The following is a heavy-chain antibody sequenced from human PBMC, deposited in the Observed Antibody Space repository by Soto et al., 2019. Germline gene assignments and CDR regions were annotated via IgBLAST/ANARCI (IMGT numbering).Heavy chain of an antibody. CDR3: AGGEVGYDSSGYYSWDYFDY. CDR2: IYYSGST. CDR1: GGSISSGDYY. V-gene: IGHV4-30-4*01. J-gene: IGHJ4*02. D-gene: IGHD3-22*01. Sequence: NPSETLSLTCTVSGGSISSGDYYWSWIRQPPGKGLEWIGYIYYSGSTYYNPSLKSRVTISVDTSKNQFSLKLSSVTAADTAVYYCAGGEVGYDSSGYYSWDYFDYWGQGTLVTVSS.